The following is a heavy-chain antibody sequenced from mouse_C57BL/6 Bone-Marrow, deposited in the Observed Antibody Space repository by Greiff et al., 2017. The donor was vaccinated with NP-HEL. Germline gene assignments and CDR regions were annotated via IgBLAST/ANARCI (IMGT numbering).Heavy chain of an antibody. CDR2: INPNNGGT. CDR3: ARWGDYWYFDV. Sequence: EVQLQQSGPELVKPGASVKISCKASGYTFTDYYMNWVKQSHGKSLEWIGDINPNNGGTSYNQKFKGTATLTVDKSSSTAYMELRSLTSEDSAVYYCARWGDYWYFDVWGTGTTVTVSS. CDR1: GYTFTDYY. V-gene: IGHV1-26*01. J-gene: IGHJ1*03.